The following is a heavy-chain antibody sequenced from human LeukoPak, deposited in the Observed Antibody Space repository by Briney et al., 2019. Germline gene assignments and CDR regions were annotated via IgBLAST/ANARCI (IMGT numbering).Heavy chain of an antibody. D-gene: IGHD6-19*01. V-gene: IGHV3-13*01. CDR2: IDIPGNT. J-gene: IGHJ5*02. CDR3: ARAVAGTHWFDP. CDR1: GFTLSYYD. Sequence: GGSLRLSCAASGFTLSYYDMHWVGQPTGKGLEWVSGIDIPGNTYYPDSVKGRFTMSRESAKNSLYLQMNSLRAGDTAVYYCARAVAGTHWFDPWGQGTLVIVSS.